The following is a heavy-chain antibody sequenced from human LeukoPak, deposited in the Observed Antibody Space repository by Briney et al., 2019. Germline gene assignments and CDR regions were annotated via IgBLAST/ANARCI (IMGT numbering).Heavy chain of an antibody. Sequence: PGGSLRLSCAASGFTFSSYSMNWVRQAPGKGLEWVSFISSSSSYIYYADSVKGRFTISRDNAKNSLYLQMNSLRAEDTAVYYCARDPTYYYDSSGYQMGGYWGQGTLVTVSS. CDR1: GFTFSSYS. V-gene: IGHV3-21*01. J-gene: IGHJ4*02. CDR2: ISSSSSYI. CDR3: ARDPTYYYDSSGYQMGGY. D-gene: IGHD3-22*01.